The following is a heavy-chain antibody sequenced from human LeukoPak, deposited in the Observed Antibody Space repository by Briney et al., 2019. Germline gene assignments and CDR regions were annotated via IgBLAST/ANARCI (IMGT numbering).Heavy chain of an antibody. Sequence: GGSLRLSCAASGFTFSNYAMHWVRQAPGKGLEWVSGITGSGDNTYYTDSLKGRFTISRDNSKNTLFLQMSSLRADDTAVYYCAKDRVTTVTTFFSQFDYWGQGTLVTVS. CDR2: ITGSGDNT. D-gene: IGHD4-11*01. CDR1: GFTFSNYA. J-gene: IGHJ4*02. V-gene: IGHV3-23*01. CDR3: AKDRVTTVTTFFSQFDY.